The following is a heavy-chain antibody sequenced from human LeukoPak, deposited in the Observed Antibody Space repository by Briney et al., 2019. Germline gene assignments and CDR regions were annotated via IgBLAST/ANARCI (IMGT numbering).Heavy chain of an antibody. J-gene: IGHJ4*02. Sequence: PGGSLRLSCAASGFTFSSYAMHWVRQAPGKGLEWVAVISYDGSNKYYADSVKGRFTISRDNSKNTLYPQMNSLRAEDTAVYYCARFPVHTNRNGIAVAGIDYWGQGTLVTVSS. CDR1: GFTFSSYA. V-gene: IGHV3-30*04. CDR2: ISYDGSNK. CDR3: ARFPVHTNRNGIAVAGIDY. D-gene: IGHD6-19*01.